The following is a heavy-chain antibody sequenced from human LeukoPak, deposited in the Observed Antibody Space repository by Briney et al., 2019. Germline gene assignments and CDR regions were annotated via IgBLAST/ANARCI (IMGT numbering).Heavy chain of an antibody. Sequence: SQTLSLTCTVSGGSISSGGYYWSWIRQHPGKGLEWIGYIYYSGSTYYNPSLKSRVTISVDTSKNQFSLKLSSVTVADTAVYYCARELGPYSSSWYWFDPWGQGTLVTVSS. V-gene: IGHV4-31*03. D-gene: IGHD6-13*01. CDR1: GGSISSGGYY. CDR2: IYYSGST. CDR3: ARELGPYSSSWYWFDP. J-gene: IGHJ5*02.